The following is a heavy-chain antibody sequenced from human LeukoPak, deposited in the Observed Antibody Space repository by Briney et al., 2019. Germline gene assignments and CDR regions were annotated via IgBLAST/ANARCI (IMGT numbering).Heavy chain of an antibody. D-gene: IGHD3-10*01. CDR2: VCDSDT. Sequence: GESLKISCKTSGYNFATYWIGWVRQMPGKGLEWKGIVCDSDTRYSPSFQGQVTISADKSISTASLHWNSLKASDTAMYYCASFHISGSSYNGLHYWGQGTLVTVSS. V-gene: IGHV5-51*01. CDR1: GYNFATYW. J-gene: IGHJ4*02. CDR3: ASFHISGSSYNGLHY.